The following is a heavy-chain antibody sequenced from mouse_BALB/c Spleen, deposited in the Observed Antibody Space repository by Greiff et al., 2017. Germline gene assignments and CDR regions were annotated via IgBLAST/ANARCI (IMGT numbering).Heavy chain of an antibody. D-gene: IGHD2-1*01. CDR1: GYTFSSYW. V-gene: IGHV1-9*01. CDR2: ILPGSGST. Sequence: VKVVESGAELMKPGASVKISCKATGYTFSSYWIEWVKQRPGHGLEWIGEILPGSGSTNYNEKFKGKATFTADTSSNTAYMQLSSLTSEDSAVYYCARDYGNYYAMDYWGQGTSVTVSS. CDR3: ARDYGNYYAMDY. J-gene: IGHJ4*01.